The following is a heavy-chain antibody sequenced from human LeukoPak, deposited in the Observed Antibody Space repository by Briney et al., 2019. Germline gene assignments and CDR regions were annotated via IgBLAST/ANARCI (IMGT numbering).Heavy chain of an antibody. J-gene: IGHJ4*02. D-gene: IGHD2-2*01. V-gene: IGHV3-21*01. Sequence: GGSLRLSCAASGFTLNISTINWVRQAPGKGLEWVSSISSRGNNIYYADSLRGRFTVSRDNAKNSLFLQMNSLRVEDTAVYYCARVAGYCDSTSNCYSDYWGQGTLVTVSS. CDR2: ISSRGNNI. CDR3: ARVAGYCDSTSNCYSDY. CDR1: GFTLNIST.